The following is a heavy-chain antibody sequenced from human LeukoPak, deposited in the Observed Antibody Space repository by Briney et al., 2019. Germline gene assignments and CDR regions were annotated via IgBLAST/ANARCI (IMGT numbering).Heavy chain of an antibody. CDR1: GGSISSTTYY. J-gene: IGHJ4*02. CDR3: ASRRGYSGYDRVYFDY. Sequence: PSETLSLTCTVSGGSISSTTYYWGWIRRPPGKGLEWIGYIYYSGSTYYNPSLKSRVTISVDASKNQFSLKLSSVTAADTAVYYCASRRGYSGYDRVYFDYWGQGTLVTVSS. D-gene: IGHD5-12*01. CDR2: IYYSGST. V-gene: IGHV4-31*03.